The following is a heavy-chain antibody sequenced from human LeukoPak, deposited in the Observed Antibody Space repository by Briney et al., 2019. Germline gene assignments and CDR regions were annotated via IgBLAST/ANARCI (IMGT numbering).Heavy chain of an antibody. CDR3: ARDKREPRYAFDI. CDR1: GVSISSSNSY. D-gene: IGHD1-26*01. V-gene: IGHV4-39*02. Sequence: PSETLSLTCTVSGVSISSSNSYWGWIRQPPGKGLEWIGSIYYSGNTYYNASLKSQVSISIDTSKNQFSLKLTSVTAADTAVYYCARDKREPRYAFDIWGQGTMVTVSS. J-gene: IGHJ3*02. CDR2: IYYSGNT.